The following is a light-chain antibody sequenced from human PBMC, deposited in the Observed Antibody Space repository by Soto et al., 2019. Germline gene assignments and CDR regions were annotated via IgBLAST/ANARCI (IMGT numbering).Light chain of an antibody. J-gene: IGKJ4*01. CDR2: GAS. V-gene: IGKV3-15*01. CDR3: QQYNNWPPLT. Sequence: EIVMTQSPVALSVSPGEGATLSCRASQNINSKLAWYQQKPGQAPRLLIYGASTRATGIPARFSGSGSGTEFTLTISSLQSEDFAVYYCQQYNNWPPLTFGGGTKVEIK. CDR1: QNINSK.